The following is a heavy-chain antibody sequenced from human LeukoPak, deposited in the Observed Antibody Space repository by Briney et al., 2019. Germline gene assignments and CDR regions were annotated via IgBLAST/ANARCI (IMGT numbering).Heavy chain of an antibody. J-gene: IGHJ4*02. CDR1: GFTFSSYA. CDR2: ISGSGGST. CDR3: AKDWGSRSYYFDY. D-gene: IGHD1-26*01. Sequence: GGSLRLSCAASGFTFSSYAMSWVRQAPVKGLEWVSAISGSGGSTYYADSVKGRFTISRDNSKNTLYLQMNSLRAEDTAVYYCAKDWGSRSYYFDYWGQGTLVTVSS. V-gene: IGHV3-23*01.